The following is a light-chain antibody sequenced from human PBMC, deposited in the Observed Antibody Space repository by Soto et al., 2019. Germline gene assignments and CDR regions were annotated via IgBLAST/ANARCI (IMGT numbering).Light chain of an antibody. CDR2: EDN. J-gene: IGLJ3*02. CDR1: SSDVGSYNL. V-gene: IGLV2-23*01. CDR3: CAFAYSRVV. Sequence: QSVLTQPASVSGSPGQSITISCTGTSSDVGSYNLVSWYQQHPGKALKLMIYEDNKRPSGVSNRFSGSKSGYTASLTISGLQAEDEADYYCCAFAYSRVVFGGGTQLTVL.